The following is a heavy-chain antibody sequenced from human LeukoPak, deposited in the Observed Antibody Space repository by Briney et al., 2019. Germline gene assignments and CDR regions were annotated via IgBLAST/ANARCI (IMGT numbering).Heavy chain of an antibody. V-gene: IGHV1-69*05. D-gene: IGHD2-2*01. CDR3: ARGLQKKYCSSTSCSPYYYYYYMDV. J-gene: IGHJ6*03. CDR2: IIPIFGTA. Sequence: SVKVSCKASGGTFSSYAISWVRQAPGQGLEWMGGIIPIFGTANYAQKFQGRVTITTDESTSTAYMELSSLRSEDTAVYYCARGLQKKYCSSTSCSPYYYYYYMDVWGKGTTVTVSS. CDR1: GGTFSSYA.